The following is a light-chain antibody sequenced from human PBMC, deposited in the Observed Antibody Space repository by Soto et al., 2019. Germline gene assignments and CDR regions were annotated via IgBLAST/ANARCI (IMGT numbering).Light chain of an antibody. V-gene: IGKV1-5*03. J-gene: IGKJ1*01. CDR1: QTISNY. CDR3: QQYNDYSWT. Sequence: DIQMTQSPSSLSASVGDRVTITCQASQTISNYLNWYQQKPGKAPRLLIYKASTLEIGVPSRFSGSGSGTEFTLTISSLQPDDVAIYYCQQYNDYSWTFGQGTKVDI. CDR2: KAS.